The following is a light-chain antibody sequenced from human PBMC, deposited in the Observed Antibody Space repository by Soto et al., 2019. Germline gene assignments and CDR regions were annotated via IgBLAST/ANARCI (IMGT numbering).Light chain of an antibody. V-gene: IGKV3-20*01. J-gene: IGKJ1*01. Sequence: EIVLTQSPGTLSLSPGERATLSCRASQSVSSSYLTWYQQKPGQAPRLLIYGASSRATGIPDRFSASGSGTDFTLTISRLEPEDFAVYYCQQYDRSPRTFGQGTKVEIK. CDR2: GAS. CDR3: QQYDRSPRT. CDR1: QSVSSSY.